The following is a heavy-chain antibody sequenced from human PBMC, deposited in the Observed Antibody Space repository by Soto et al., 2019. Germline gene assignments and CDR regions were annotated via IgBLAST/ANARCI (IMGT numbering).Heavy chain of an antibody. D-gene: IGHD6-19*01. CDR3: AKDPHGSGWHGIDWLDP. CDR2: IRGSGGST. V-gene: IGHV3-23*01. Sequence: PGGSLRLSCAASGFTFSSYAMSWVRKAPGKGLEWVSAIRGSGGSTYYADSVQGRFTISRDNSKNTLYLQMNSLRAENTAVYYCAKDPHGSGWHGIDWLDPGGQEALVTVSS. J-gene: IGHJ5*02. CDR1: GFTFSSYA.